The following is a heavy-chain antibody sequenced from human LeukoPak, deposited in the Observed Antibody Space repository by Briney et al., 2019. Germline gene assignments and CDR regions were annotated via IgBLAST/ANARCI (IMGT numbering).Heavy chain of an antibody. J-gene: IGHJ4*02. CDR2: ISAYNGNT. CDR1: GYTFTSYG. Sequence: ASVKVSCKASGYTFTSYGISWVRPAPGQGLEWMGWISAYNGNTNYAQKLQGRVTMTTDTSTSTAYMELRSLRSDDTAVYYCARDPRRYYYGSGSYPADYWGQGTLVTVSS. V-gene: IGHV1-18*01. CDR3: ARDPRRYYYGSGSYPADY. D-gene: IGHD3-10*01.